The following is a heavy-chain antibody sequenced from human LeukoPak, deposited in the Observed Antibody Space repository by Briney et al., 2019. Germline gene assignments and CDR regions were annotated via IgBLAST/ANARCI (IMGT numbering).Heavy chain of an antibody. V-gene: IGHV3-53*01. Sequence: GGSLRLSCAASGFTVSSNYMSWVRQAPGKGLEWVSVIYSGGSTYYADSVKGRFTISRDNAKNSLYLQMNSLRAEDTAVYYCAKGATRYSSSSNYFDYWGQGTLVTVSS. D-gene: IGHD6-6*01. CDR3: AKGATRYSSSSNYFDY. J-gene: IGHJ4*02. CDR2: IYSGGST. CDR1: GFTVSSNY.